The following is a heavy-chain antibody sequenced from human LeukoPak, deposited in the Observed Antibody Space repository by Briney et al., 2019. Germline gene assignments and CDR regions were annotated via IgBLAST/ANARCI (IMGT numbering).Heavy chain of an antibody. D-gene: IGHD6-13*01. CDR3: AKVSHPYSSNWEFDY. CDR2: VSGSGDNT. J-gene: IGHJ4*02. Sequence: GGSLRLSCVASGFTFGSYGMTWVRQAPGKGLEWVSIVSGSGDNTNYADSVKGRFTISRDNSKNTLYLQMNSLRAADTALYYCAKVSHPYSSNWEFDYWGQGTLVTVSS. CDR1: GFTFGSYG. V-gene: IGHV3-23*01.